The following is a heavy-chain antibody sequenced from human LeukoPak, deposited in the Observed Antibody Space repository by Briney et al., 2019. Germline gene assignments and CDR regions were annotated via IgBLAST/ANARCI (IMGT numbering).Heavy chain of an antibody. V-gene: IGHV4-61*02. CDR1: GGSISSGSYY. Sequence: SETLSLTCTVSGGSISSGSYYWSWIRQPAGKGLEWIGRIYSSGSTNYNPSLKSRVTISVDTSKNQFSLKLSSVTAADTAVYYCARVMSVVPAAATERYYYYMDVWGKGTTVTVSS. D-gene: IGHD2-2*01. CDR2: IYSSGST. CDR3: ARVMSVVPAAATERYYYYMDV. J-gene: IGHJ6*03.